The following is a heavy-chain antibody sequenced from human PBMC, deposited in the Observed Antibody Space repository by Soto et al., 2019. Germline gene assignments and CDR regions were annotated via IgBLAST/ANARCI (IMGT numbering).Heavy chain of an antibody. CDR2: ISYDGSNK. J-gene: IGHJ4*02. CDR1: GFTFSSYA. D-gene: IGHD2-15*01. V-gene: IGHV3-30-3*01. Sequence: LRLSCAASGFTFSSYAMHWVRQAPGKGLEWVAVISYDGSNKYYADSVKGRFTISRDNSKNTLYLQMNSLRAEDTAVYYCARDGFLVVVAASFDYWGQGTLVTVSS. CDR3: ARDGFLVVVAASFDY.